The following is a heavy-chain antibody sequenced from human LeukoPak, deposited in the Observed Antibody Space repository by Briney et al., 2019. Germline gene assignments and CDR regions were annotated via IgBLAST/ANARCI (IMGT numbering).Heavy chain of an antibody. CDR2: IDTAGDT. CDR3: ARVTSDSSGFAYYFDF. CDR1: GFTFSSYD. Sequence: GGSLRLSCAASGFTFSSYDMHWVRQAPGKGLEWVSAIDTAGDTYYPGSVKGRLTISRENARNSLYLQMSSLRAGDTAVYYCARVTSDSSGFAYYFDFWGQGTLVTVSS. V-gene: IGHV3-13*01. D-gene: IGHD3-22*01. J-gene: IGHJ4*02.